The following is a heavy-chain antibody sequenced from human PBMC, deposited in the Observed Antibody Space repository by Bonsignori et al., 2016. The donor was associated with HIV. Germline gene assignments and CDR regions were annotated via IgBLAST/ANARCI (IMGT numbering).Heavy chain of an antibody. CDR3: ARERRRHDSWSGYYSVSGPDY. CDR2: ITPVLGTA. V-gene: IGHV1-69*01. J-gene: IGHJ4*02. Sequence: WVRQAPGQGLEWMGGITPVLGTAKYAQKFKGRLTITADDSTRSAYMELSSLTSEDTAVYYCARERRRHDSWSGYYSVSGPDYWGQGTLVTVSS. D-gene: IGHD3-3*01.